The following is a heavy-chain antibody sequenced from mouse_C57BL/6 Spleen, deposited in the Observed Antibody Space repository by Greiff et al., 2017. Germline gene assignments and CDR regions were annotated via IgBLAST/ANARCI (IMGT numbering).Heavy chain of an antibody. CDR1: GYTFTSYW. CDR2: IDPSDSYT. CDR3: GANSGNFDY. J-gene: IGHJ2*01. Sequence: QVQLKQPGAELVRPGTSVKLSCKASGYTFTSYWMHWVKQRPGQGLEWIGVIDPSDSYTNYNQKFKGKATLTVDTSSSTAYMQLSSLTSEDSAVYYCGANSGNFDYWGQGTTLTVSS. D-gene: IGHD3-1*01. V-gene: IGHV1-59*01.